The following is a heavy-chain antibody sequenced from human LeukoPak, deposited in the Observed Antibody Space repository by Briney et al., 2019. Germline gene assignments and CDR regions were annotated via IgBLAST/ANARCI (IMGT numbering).Heavy chain of an antibody. CDR3: AKDGESIAVAGEYYLDY. Sequence: PGGSLRLSCSASGFTFSSYGMHWVRQAPGKGLEWVVLISYDGSNTYYADSVKGRFTISRDNSKNTLYLQMNSLRAEDTAVYYCAKDGESIAVAGEYYLDYWGQGTLVTVSS. CDR2: ISYDGSNT. D-gene: IGHD6-19*01. CDR1: GFTFSSYG. J-gene: IGHJ4*02. V-gene: IGHV3-30*18.